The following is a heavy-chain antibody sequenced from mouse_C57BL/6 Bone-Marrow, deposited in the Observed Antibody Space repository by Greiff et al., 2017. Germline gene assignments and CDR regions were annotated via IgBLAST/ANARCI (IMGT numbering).Heavy chain of an antibody. CDR3: AREWGLTSYAIDY. D-gene: IGHD4-1*01. Sequence: EVQRVESGGGLVKPGGSLKLSCAASGFTFSSYAMSWVRQTPEKRLEWVATISDGGSYTYYPDNVKGRFTISRDNAKNNLYLQMSHLKSEDTAMYYCAREWGLTSYAIDYWGQGTSVTVSS. CDR2: ISDGGSYT. CDR1: GFTFSSYA. J-gene: IGHJ4*01. V-gene: IGHV5-4*01.